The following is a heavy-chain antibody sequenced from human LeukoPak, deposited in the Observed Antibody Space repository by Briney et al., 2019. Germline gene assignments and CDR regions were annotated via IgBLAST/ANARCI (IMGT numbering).Heavy chain of an antibody. CDR2: ISSDSNYI. V-gene: IGHV3-21*04. CDR1: GFTFSSYS. D-gene: IGHD6-13*01. J-gene: IGHJ4*02. Sequence: GGSLRLSCAASGFTFSSYSMNWVRQASGKGLEWVSSISSDSNYIYYADSVKGQFTISRDNSKNTLYLQMSSLRAEDAAVYYCAKSGSTSWYLDYWGQGTLVTVSS. CDR3: AKSGSTSWYLDY.